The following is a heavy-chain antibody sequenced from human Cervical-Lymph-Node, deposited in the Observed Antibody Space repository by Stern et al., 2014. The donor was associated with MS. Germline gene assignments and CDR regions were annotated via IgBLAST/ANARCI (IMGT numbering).Heavy chain of an antibody. J-gene: IGHJ6*02. V-gene: IGHV3-30*18. CDR2: ISYDGNSR. CDR1: EVSFSNHA. Sequence: QVQLMQSGGGVVQPGRSLRLSCEASEVSFSNHAMHWVRQAPGKGLEWVAVISYDGNSRYYGDSVKGRFTISRDNSKNMLFLQMNSLRTEDTAVYYCAKQLGFLAMTGYQYYAMDVWGQGTTVTVSS. D-gene: IGHD3-3*01. CDR3: AKQLGFLAMTGYQYYAMDV.